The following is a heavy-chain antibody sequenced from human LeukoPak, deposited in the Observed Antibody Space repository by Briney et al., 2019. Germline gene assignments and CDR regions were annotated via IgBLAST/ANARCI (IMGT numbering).Heavy chain of an antibody. V-gene: IGHV3-21*01. CDR3: ARGRRGRGYCSSTSCSYYYYMDV. CDR1: GFTFSSYS. CDR2: ISSSSSYI. D-gene: IGHD2-2*01. J-gene: IGHJ6*03. Sequence: GGSLRLSCAASGFTFSSYSMNWVRQAPGKGLEWVSSISSSSSYIYYADSVKGRFTISRDNAKNSLCLQMNSLRAEDTAVYYCARGRRGRGYCSSTSCSYYYYMDVWGKGNTVTVSS.